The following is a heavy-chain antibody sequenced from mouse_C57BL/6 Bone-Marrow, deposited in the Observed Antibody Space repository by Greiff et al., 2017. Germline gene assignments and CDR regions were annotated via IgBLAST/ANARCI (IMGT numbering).Heavy chain of an antibody. V-gene: IGHV1-5*01. CDR1: GYTFTSYW. CDR2: IYPGNSDT. D-gene: IGHD2-2*01. J-gene: IGHJ1*03. Sequence: VQLQQSGTVLARPGASVKMSCKTSGYTFTSYWMHWVKQRPGQGLEWIGAIYPGNSDTSYNQKFKGKAKLTAITSASTAYMELSSLTTEDSAVYSCTRLYAYDGYWYFDVWGTGTTVTVSA. CDR3: TRLYAYDGYWYFDV.